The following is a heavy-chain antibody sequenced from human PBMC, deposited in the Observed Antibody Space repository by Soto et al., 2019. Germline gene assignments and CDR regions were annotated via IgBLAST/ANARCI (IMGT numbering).Heavy chain of an antibody. CDR1: GGTFSSYA. D-gene: IGHD3-10*01. Sequence: QVQLVQSGAEVKKPGSSVKVSCKASGGTFSSYAISWVRQAPGQGLEWMGGIIPIFGTANYAQKFQGRVTITADESTSTAYTELSSLRSEDTAVYYCAREVTMVRGATVYYYYGMDVWGQGTTVTVSS. CDR3: AREVTMVRGATVYYYYGMDV. V-gene: IGHV1-69*01. CDR2: IIPIFGTA. J-gene: IGHJ6*02.